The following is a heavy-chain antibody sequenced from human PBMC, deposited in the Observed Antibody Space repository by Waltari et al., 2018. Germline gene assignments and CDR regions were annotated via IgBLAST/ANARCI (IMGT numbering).Heavy chain of an antibody. CDR1: GGSITTNRHY. CDR2: ISYNGAT. J-gene: IGHJ3*01. CDR3: ATYIGASVGTAAFDV. D-gene: IGHD5-12*01. Sequence: QLQLQESGPGLVKPSETLALTCSVSGGSITTNRHYWGWIRQPPGTGLEWIGTISYNGATYSSPSLRGRLTLSRDTTMNQLSLKLGSVTAADTAVYYCATYIGASVGTAAFDVWGQGTMVTVSS. V-gene: IGHV4-39*01.